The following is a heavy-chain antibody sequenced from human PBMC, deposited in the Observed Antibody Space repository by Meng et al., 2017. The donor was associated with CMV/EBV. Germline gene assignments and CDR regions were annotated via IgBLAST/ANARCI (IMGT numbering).Heavy chain of an antibody. V-gene: IGHV3-13*01. CDR1: GFTFSSYD. CDR3: ARGTPDITMIVPPVAFDI. D-gene: IGHD3-22*01. Sequence: GESLKISCAASGFTFSSYDMHWVRQATEKGLEWVSAIGTAGDTYYPGSVKGRFTISRENAKNSLYLQMNSLRAGDTAVYYCARGTPDITMIVPPVAFDIWGQGTMVTVSS. J-gene: IGHJ3*02. CDR2: IGTAGDT.